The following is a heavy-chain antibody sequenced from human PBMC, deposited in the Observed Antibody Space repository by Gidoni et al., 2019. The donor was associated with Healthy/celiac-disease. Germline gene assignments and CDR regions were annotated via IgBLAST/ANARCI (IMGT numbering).Heavy chain of an antibody. V-gene: IGHV1-2*02. CDR2: INTNSGGT. J-gene: IGHJ4*02. CDR3: ASGTGITIFGVEPNTVDY. Sequence: VHLVPSGAEVKKPGASLKVPCKASGHIFTGYYMHWVRQAPGQGLEWMGWINTNSGGTNYAQKFQGRGTMTRDTSISTAYMELSRLRSDDTAVYYCASGTGITIFGVEPNTVDYWGQGTLVTVSS. CDR1: GHIFTGYY. D-gene: IGHD3-3*01.